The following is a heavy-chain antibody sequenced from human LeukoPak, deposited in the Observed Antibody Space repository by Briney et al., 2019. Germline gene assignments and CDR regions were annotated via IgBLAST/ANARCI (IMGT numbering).Heavy chain of an antibody. J-gene: IGHJ4*02. V-gene: IGHV3-23*01. D-gene: IGHD3-22*01. Sequence: GGSLRLSCAASGFTFSSYAMSWVRQAPGKGLEWVSSISDSGSGAYYADSVKGRFTISRDNSKNTLYLQMNSLRAEDTAVYFCAKLDYYDTHWGQGTLVTVSS. CDR2: ISDSGSGA. CDR3: AKLDYYDTH. CDR1: GFTFSSYA.